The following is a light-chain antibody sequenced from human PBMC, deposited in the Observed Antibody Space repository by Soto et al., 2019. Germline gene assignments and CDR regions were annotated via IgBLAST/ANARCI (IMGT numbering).Light chain of an antibody. Sequence: EIVLTQSPGTLSLSPGERATLSCRASQSVIRYLAWYQQKPGQAPRLLISGASTRATGIPARFSGSGSGTEFTLTISSLESDDLALYFCQEYNDWPLRTFGQGTKVDIK. V-gene: IGKV3-15*01. J-gene: IGKJ1*01. CDR2: GAS. CDR3: QEYNDWPLRT. CDR1: QSVIRY.